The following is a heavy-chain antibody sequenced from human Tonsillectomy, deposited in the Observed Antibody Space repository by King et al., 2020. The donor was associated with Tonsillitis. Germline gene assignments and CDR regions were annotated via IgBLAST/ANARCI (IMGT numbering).Heavy chain of an antibody. V-gene: IGHV4-59*01. CDR2: MYYTGSA. CDR1: GGSISSYY. CDR3: ARGGSAGYFVDAFDI. D-gene: IGHD1-26*01. J-gene: IGHJ3*02. Sequence: MQLQESGPGLVKPSETLSLTCTVSGGSISSYYWSWIRQPPGKALECLGYMYYTGSANYNPSLKSRVTMSVDTSKNKFSLKLSSVTAADTAVYFCARGGSAGYFVDAFDIWGQGTMVTVSS.